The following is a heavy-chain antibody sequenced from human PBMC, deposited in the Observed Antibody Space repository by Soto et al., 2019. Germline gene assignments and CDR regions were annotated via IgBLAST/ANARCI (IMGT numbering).Heavy chain of an antibody. Sequence: PGESLKISCKGSGYSFTSYWIGWVRQMPGKGLEWMGIIYPGDSDTRYSPSFQGQVTISADKSISTAYLQWSSLKASDTAMYFCARLDLTPMVRGVINYYGMDVWGQGTTVTVSS. V-gene: IGHV5-51*01. J-gene: IGHJ6*02. CDR2: IYPGDSDT. CDR3: ARLDLTPMVRGVINYYGMDV. CDR1: GYSFTSYW. D-gene: IGHD3-10*01.